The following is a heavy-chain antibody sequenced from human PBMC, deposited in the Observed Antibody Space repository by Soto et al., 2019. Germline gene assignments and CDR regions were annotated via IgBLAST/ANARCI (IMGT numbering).Heavy chain of an antibody. CDR3: ARDQIRYYGSGSYFVAYFDY. CDR2: ISAYNGNT. D-gene: IGHD3-10*01. J-gene: IGHJ4*02. V-gene: IGHV1-18*01. Sequence: GASVKVSCKASGGTFSSYPISWVRQAPGQGLEWMGRISAYNGNTNYAQKLQGRVTMTTDTSTSTAYMELRSLRSDDTAVYYCARDQIRYYGSGSYFVAYFDYWGQGTLVTVSS. CDR1: GGTFSSYP.